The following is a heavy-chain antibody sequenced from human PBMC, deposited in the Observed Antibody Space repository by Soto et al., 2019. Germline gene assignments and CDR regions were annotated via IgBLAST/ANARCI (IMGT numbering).Heavy chain of an antibody. CDR1: GGTFSTYT. J-gene: IGHJ5*02. D-gene: IGHD1-26*01. CDR3: ARERGGSFSS. Sequence: QVQLVQSGAEVKKPGASVKVSCKASGGTFSTYTSNWVRQAPGQGPEWMGGIIPILETPNYAQKFQGRVTITADESTTTAHMELSSLRSEDTAIYYCARERGGSFSSWGQGTLVTVSS. V-gene: IGHV1-69*16. CDR2: IIPILETP.